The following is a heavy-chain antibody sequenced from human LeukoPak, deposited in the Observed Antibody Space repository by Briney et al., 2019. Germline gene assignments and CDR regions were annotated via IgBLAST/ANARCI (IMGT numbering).Heavy chain of an antibody. CDR2: IKIKTDGGTT. Sequence: GGSLRLSCAASGFTFSNAWMSWVRQAPGKGLEWVGRIKIKTDGGTTDYAAPVKGRFTISRDDSKNTLYLQMNSLKTEDTAVYYCTTHSLWFGELLRDYWGQGTLVTVSS. CDR3: TTHSLWFGELLRDY. CDR1: GFTFSNAW. V-gene: IGHV3-15*01. J-gene: IGHJ4*02. D-gene: IGHD3-10*01.